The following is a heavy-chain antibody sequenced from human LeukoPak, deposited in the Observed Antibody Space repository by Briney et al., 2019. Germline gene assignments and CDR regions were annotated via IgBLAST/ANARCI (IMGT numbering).Heavy chain of an antibody. CDR3: ASKDEGATFLAPKGNDY. CDR1: GGSISSYY. CDR2: IYYSGST. D-gene: IGHD1-26*01. V-gene: IGHV4-59*01. Sequence: PSETLSLTCTVSGGSISSYYWSWIRQPPGKGLEWIGYIYYSGSTNYNPSLKSRVTISVDTSKNQFSLKLSSVTAADTAVYYCASKDEGATFLAPKGNDYWGQGTLVTVSS. J-gene: IGHJ4*02.